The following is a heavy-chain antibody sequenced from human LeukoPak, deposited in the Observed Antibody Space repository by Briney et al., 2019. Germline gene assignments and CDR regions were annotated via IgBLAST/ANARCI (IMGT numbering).Heavy chain of an antibody. J-gene: IGHJ3*02. Sequence: SVKVSCKASGGTFSSYAISWVRQAPGQGLEWMGRIIPIFGTANYAQKFQGRVTITTDESTSTAYMELSSLRAEDTAVYYCAGDYDILTGYYHDAFDIWGQGTMVTVSS. V-gene: IGHV1-69*05. CDR1: GGTFSSYA. CDR3: AGDYDILTGYYHDAFDI. D-gene: IGHD3-9*01. CDR2: IIPIFGTA.